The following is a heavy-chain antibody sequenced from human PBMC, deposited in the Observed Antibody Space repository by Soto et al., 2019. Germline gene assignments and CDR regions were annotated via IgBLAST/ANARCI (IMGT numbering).Heavy chain of an antibody. CDR1: GGSISSSSYY. V-gene: IGHV4-39*01. D-gene: IGHD2-15*01. CDR2: IYYSGST. J-gene: IGHJ5*02. CDR3: ARLGPVERGYCSGGSCLSWFDP. Sequence: QLQLQESGPGLVKPSETRSLTCTVSGGSISSSSYYWVWIRQPPGKGLEWIGSIYYSGSTYYNPSLKSRVTITVDTPKTTFSLKLMSVTAADTAVYYFARLGPVERGYCSGGSCLSWFDPWGQGTMVTVSS.